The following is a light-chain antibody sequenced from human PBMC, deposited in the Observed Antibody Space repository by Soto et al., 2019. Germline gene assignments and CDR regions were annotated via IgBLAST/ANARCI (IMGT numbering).Light chain of an antibody. Sequence: QSALTQPASVSGSPGQSITISCTGTSSDVGYNYGSWYQQHPGKAPKLMIYDINNRPSGVSNRFSGSKSGNTVSLTISGLQAEDEADYYCASYTSITTAVFGTGTKLTVL. J-gene: IGLJ1*01. CDR3: ASYTSITTAV. CDR2: DIN. CDR1: SSDVGYNY. V-gene: IGLV2-14*01.